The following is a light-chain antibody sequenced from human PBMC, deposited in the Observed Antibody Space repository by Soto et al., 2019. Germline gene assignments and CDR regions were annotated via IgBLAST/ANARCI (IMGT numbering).Light chain of an antibody. Sequence: EIVLTQSPTTLSLSPGERATLSCRASQSVSSYLAWYQQKPGQAPRLLIYDASNRATGIPARFSGSGSGTDFTLTISSLEPEDFAFYYWQQRSNWLFTFGPGTKVDIK. CDR3: QQRSNWLFT. J-gene: IGKJ3*01. CDR2: DAS. V-gene: IGKV3-11*01. CDR1: QSVSSY.